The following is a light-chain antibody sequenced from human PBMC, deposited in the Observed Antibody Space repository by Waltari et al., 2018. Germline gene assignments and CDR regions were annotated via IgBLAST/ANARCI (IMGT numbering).Light chain of an antibody. CDR1: SGDVGGSTS. V-gene: IGLV2-11*01. J-gene: IGLJ2*01. Sequence: QSDLTQPRSVSGLPEQSVTISCTGSSGDVGGSTSVSCYQQIPGKAPKLIIYDVSKRPSGVPDRFSGSMSDNTASLTVSGLQAEDEADYFCCSYAANKVVFGGGTRLTVL. CDR2: DVS. CDR3: CSYAANKVV.